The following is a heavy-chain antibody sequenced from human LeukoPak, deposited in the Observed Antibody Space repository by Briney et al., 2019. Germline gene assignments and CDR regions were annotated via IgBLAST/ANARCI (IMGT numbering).Heavy chain of an antibody. CDR1: GFTFTSSA. CDR2: IVVGSGNT. V-gene: IGHV1-58*02. J-gene: IGHJ6*02. Sequence: SVKVSCKASGFTFTSSAMQWVRQARGQRLEWIGWIVVGSGNTNYAQKFQERVTITRDMSTSTAYMELSSLRSEDTAAYYCAADKQSGYDVKDYYYYYGMDVWGQGTTVTVSS. D-gene: IGHD5-12*01. CDR3: AADKQSGYDVKDYYYYYGMDV.